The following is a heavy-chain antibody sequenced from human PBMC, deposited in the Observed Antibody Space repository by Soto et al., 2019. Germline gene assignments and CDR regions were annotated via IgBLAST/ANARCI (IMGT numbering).Heavy chain of an antibody. CDR1: GFTFSSYA. J-gene: IGHJ6*02. CDR3: AREMPHRYYYYGMDV. CDR2: ISYDGSNR. D-gene: IGHD2-2*01. Sequence: QVQLVESGGGVVQPGRSLRLSCAASGFTFSSYAMHWVRQAPGKGLEWVAVISYDGSNRYYADSVKGRFTISRDDSKNTVYLQMNSLRAEDTAVYYCAREMPHRYYYYGMDVWGQGTTVTVSS. V-gene: IGHV3-30-3*01.